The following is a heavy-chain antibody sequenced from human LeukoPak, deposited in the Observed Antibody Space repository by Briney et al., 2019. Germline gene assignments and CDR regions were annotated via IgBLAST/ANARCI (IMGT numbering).Heavy chain of an antibody. D-gene: IGHD6-13*01. V-gene: IGHV3-7*01. Sequence: GGSLRLSCAASGFTFSSYWMHWVRQAPGKGLEWVANIKEDGSEKYYVDSVRGRFTLSRDNAKNSLYLQMNSLRAEDTAVYYCARRFIAAAFFDHWGQGTLVAVSS. CDR3: ARRFIAAAFFDH. CDR1: GFTFSSYW. CDR2: IKEDGSEK. J-gene: IGHJ4*02.